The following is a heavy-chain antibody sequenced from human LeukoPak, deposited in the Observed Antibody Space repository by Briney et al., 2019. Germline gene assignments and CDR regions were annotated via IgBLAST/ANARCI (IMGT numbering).Heavy chain of an antibody. CDR1: GFAFSAFA. Sequence: PGGSLRLSCVASGFAFSAFAISWVRQAPGKGLEWVSAVSGSGGRTFYADSVRGRFTISRDNSKKTVFLQMDSLRAEDTAVYYCAKGGAAMTDAPHGDVVTTTLAGFDIWGQGTMVTVSS. CDR3: AKGGAAMTDAPHGDVVTTTLAGFDI. D-gene: IGHD2-21*02. J-gene: IGHJ3*02. CDR2: VSGSGGRT. V-gene: IGHV3-23*01.